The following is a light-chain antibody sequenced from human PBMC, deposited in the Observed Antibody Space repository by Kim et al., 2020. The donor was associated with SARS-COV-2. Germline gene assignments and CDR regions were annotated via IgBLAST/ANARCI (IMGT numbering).Light chain of an antibody. CDR2: AVS. V-gene: IGKV1-27*01. Sequence: DIQMTQSPSSLSASVGDRVTITCRASQAIRKYVAWYQQRPGKIPKLLIHAVSTLQSGVPSRFSGGGSGTDFTLTIRGLQPEDVATYYCQTYDTVPYNFGHWTRLEI. CDR3: QTYDTVPYN. J-gene: IGKJ2*01. CDR1: QAIRKY.